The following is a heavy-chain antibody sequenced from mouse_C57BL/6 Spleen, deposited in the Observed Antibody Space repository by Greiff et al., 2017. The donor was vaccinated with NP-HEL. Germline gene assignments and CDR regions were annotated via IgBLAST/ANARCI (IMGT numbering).Heavy chain of an antibody. V-gene: IGHV1-69*01. Sequence: QVQLQQPGAELVMPGASVKLSCKASGYTFTSYWMHWVKQRPGQGLEWIGEIAPSHSYTNYNHQFKGKSTLTVDKSSSTAYMQLSSLTSEDSAVYYCARYGNYDFDYWGQGTTLTVSS. D-gene: IGHD2-1*01. CDR1: GYTFTSYW. CDR3: ARYGNYDFDY. CDR2: IAPSHSYT. J-gene: IGHJ2*01.